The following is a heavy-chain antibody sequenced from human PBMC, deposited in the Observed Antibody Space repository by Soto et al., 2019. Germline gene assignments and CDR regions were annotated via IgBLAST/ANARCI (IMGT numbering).Heavy chain of an antibody. CDR1: GGTFSSYA. Sequence: QVQLVQSGAEVKKPGSSVKVSCKASGGTFSSYAISWVRQAPGQGREWMGGIIPIFGIANYAQKVPGRVTITAAESTRRAYMELSSLRSEDKAVYYCARPAAGDSSGYHQPGEIQFDYWGQGTLVTVSS. J-gene: IGHJ4*02. D-gene: IGHD3-22*01. CDR3: ARPAAGDSSGYHQPGEIQFDY. CDR2: IIPIFGIA. V-gene: IGHV1-69*01.